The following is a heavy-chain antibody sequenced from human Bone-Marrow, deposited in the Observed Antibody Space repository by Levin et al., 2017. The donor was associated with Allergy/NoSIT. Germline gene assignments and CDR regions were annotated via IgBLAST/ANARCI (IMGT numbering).Heavy chain of an antibody. CDR1: GFTFSDHY. CDR3: ASIRGYFDY. CDR2: TRNKANSYTT. Sequence: GESLKISCAASGFTFSDHYMDWVRQAPGKGLEWVGRTRNKANSYTTDYAASVEGRFTISRDDSKNSVYLQMDSLKSEDTAVYYCASIRGYFDYWGQGTLVTVSS. D-gene: IGHD3-16*01. V-gene: IGHV3-72*01. J-gene: IGHJ4*02.